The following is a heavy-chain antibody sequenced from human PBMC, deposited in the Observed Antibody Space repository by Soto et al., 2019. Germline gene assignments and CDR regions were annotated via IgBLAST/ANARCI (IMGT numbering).Heavy chain of an antibody. Sequence: SETLSLISTVSGGSISSGGYYWSWIRQHPGKGLEWIGYIYYSGSTYYNPSLKSRVTISVDTSKNQFSLKLSSVTAADTAVYYCARSISSILDYWGQLTLVTVSS. V-gene: IGHV4-31*03. CDR1: GGSISSGGYY. CDR3: ARSISSILDY. D-gene: IGHD3-9*01. J-gene: IGHJ4*02. CDR2: IYYSGST.